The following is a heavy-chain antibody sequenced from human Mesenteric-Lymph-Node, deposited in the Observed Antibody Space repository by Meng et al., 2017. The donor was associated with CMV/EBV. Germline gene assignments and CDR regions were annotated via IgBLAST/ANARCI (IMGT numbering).Heavy chain of an antibody. CDR2: IYYSGST. Sequence: CTVSGGSISSGGYYWSWIRQHPGQGLEWIGYIYYSGSTYYNPSLKSRVTISVDTSKNQFSLKLSSVTAADTAVYYCARGGWGSYFDYWGQGTLVTVSS. J-gene: IGHJ4*02. CDR1: GGSISSGGYY. D-gene: IGHD7-27*01. CDR3: ARGGWGSYFDY. V-gene: IGHV4-31*03.